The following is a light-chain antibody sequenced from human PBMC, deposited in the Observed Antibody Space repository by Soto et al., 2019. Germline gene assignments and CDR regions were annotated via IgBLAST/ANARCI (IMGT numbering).Light chain of an antibody. J-gene: IGLJ3*02. Sequence: QSVLTQPPSVSVAPGQRVTISCTGSSSNIGAGYPVHWYQQLPGTAPKLLVAGNRPSGVPDRVSVSKSGASASLAITGLQAEDEADYYCQSYDSSLSRRWVFGGGTKLTVL. CDR2: G. V-gene: IGLV1-40*01. CDR1: SSNIGAGYP. CDR3: QSYDSSLSRRWV.